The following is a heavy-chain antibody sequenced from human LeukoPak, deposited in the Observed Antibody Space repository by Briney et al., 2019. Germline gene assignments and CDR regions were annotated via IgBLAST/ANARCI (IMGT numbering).Heavy chain of an antibody. D-gene: IGHD2-21*01. Sequence: PSETLSPTCTVSGGSISSYYWSWIRQPPGKGLEWIGYIYYSGSTNYNPSLKSRVTISVDTSKNQFSLKLSSVTAADTAVYYCVRERTMVGGADIWGQGTKVTVSS. J-gene: IGHJ3*02. CDR1: GGSISSYY. CDR3: VRERTMVGGADI. CDR2: IYYSGST. V-gene: IGHV4-59*01.